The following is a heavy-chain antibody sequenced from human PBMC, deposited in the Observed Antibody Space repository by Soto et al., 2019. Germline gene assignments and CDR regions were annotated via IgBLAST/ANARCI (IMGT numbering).Heavy chain of an antibody. CDR3: AREVGVGAKVFYYYYGMEV. D-gene: IGHD1-26*01. CDR1: GYSFTSNA. CDR2: IIPIFGTA. Sequence: ASVKVSCKTSGYSFTSNAITWVRQAPGQGLEWMGGIIPIFGTANYAQKFQGRVTITADKSTSTAYMELSSLRSEDTAVYYCAREVGVGAKVFYYYYGMEVWGQGTTVTVS. V-gene: IGHV1-69*06. J-gene: IGHJ6*02.